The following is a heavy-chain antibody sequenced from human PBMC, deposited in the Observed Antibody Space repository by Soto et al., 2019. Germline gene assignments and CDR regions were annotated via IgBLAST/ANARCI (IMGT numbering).Heavy chain of an antibody. CDR1: GGTFSSYA. J-gene: IGHJ6*02. Sequence: ASVKVSCKASGGTFSSYAISWVRQAPGQGLEWMGGIIPIFGTANYAQKFQGRVTITADKSTSTAYMELSSPRSEDTAVYYCARDRNFWSGYSGMDVWGQGTTVTVSS. CDR2: IIPIFGTA. D-gene: IGHD3-3*01. CDR3: ARDRNFWSGYSGMDV. V-gene: IGHV1-69*06.